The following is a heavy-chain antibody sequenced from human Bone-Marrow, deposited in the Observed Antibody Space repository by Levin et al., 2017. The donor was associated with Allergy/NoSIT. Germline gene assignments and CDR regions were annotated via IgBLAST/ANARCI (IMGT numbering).Heavy chain of an antibody. CDR1: GGSISSSTW. V-gene: IGHV4-4*02. J-gene: IGHJ4*02. CDR3: ARDPLDYGTNSGNY. D-gene: IGHD4-17*01. CDR2: IYHGGRT. Sequence: PSETLSLTCTVSGGSISSSTWWRWVRQSPGKGLEWIGEIYHGGRTNYNPSLKSRVSMSVDKSKSQFSLKLSSVTAADTAVYYCARDPLDYGTNSGNYWGQGTLVTVSS.